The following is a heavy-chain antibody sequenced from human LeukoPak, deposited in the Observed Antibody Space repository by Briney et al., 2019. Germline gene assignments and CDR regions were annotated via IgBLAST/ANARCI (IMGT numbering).Heavy chain of an antibody. Sequence: ASVKVSCKASGYTFTSYYMHWVRQAPGQGLEWMGIINPSGGSTSYAQKFQGRDTMTRDTSTSTVYMELSSLRSEDTAVYYCARVGGTTVVTPYNWFDPWGQGTLVTVSS. CDR2: INPSGGST. CDR3: ARVGGTTVVTPYNWFDP. CDR1: GYTFTSYY. V-gene: IGHV1-46*01. D-gene: IGHD4-23*01. J-gene: IGHJ5*02.